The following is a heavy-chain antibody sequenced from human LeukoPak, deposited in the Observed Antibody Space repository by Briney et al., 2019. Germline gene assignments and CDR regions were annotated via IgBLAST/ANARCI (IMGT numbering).Heavy chain of an antibody. CDR3: ARGMRTLRAADY. Sequence: GGSLRLSCAASGFTFDDYAMHWVRQAPGKGLEWVSGISWNSGSIGYADSVKGRFTISRDNAKNSLYLQMNSLRAEDTALYYCARGMRTLRAADYWGQGTLVTVSS. V-gene: IGHV3-9*01. CDR1: GFTFDDYA. CDR2: ISWNSGSI. J-gene: IGHJ4*02. D-gene: IGHD1-7*01.